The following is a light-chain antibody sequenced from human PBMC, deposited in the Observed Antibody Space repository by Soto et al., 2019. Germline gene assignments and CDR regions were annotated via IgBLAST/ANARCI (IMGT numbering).Light chain of an antibody. J-gene: IGKJ1*01. V-gene: IGKV3-15*01. Sequence: EIVMTQSPATLSVSPGEGATLSCRGSPRVGSNLAWYQLKPCQAPRLLVYGASTRATGIPARFRGSESGTECTLTISSRQSEDCAVYYCQQYNDWPGTVGQGTKVEIK. CDR1: PRVGSN. CDR2: GAS. CDR3: QQYNDWPGT.